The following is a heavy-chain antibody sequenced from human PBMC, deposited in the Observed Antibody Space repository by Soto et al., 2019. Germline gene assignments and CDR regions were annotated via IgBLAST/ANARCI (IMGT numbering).Heavy chain of an antibody. CDR2: IYYSGST. Sequence: QVQLQESGPGLVKPSQTLSLTCTVSGGSISSGGYYWSWIRQHPGKGLEWIGYIYYSGSTYYNPSRKSRVTLSVDTSKNQFSLKLSSVTAADTAVYYCARKRGATYYYYSGMDVWGQGTTVTVSS. CDR1: GGSISSGGYY. V-gene: IGHV4-31*03. J-gene: IGHJ6*02. CDR3: ARKRGATYYYYSGMDV.